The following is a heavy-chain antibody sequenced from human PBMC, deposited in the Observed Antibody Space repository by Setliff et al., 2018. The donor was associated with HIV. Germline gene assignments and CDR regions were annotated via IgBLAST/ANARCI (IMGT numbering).Heavy chain of an antibody. Sequence: SETLSLTCTVYGASISSSNSYWGWIRPPPGKRLEWLASIYSTGTPAYTPSLSSRLTISFDTSKHHVSLRLRSVTAADTGVYYCARHRDPPGSSWIFYYYYMDLWGEGTTVTVSS. V-gene: IGHV4-39*01. CDR1: GASISSSNSY. J-gene: IGHJ6*03. CDR3: ARHRDPPGSSWIFYYYYMDL. CDR2: IYSTGTP. D-gene: IGHD6-13*01.